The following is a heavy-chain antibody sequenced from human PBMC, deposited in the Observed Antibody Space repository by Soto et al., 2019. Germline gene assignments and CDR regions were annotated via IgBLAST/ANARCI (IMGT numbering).Heavy chain of an antibody. CDR1: GFTFSNAW. J-gene: IGHJ4*02. CDR3: TTDVMVGYCSSTSCARFDY. CDR2: IKSKTDGGTT. D-gene: IGHD2-2*01. Sequence: GGSLRLSCAASGFTFSNAWMNWVRQAPGKGLEWVGRIKSKTDGGTTDYAAPVKGRFTISRDDSKNTLYLQMNSLETEDSAGYYCTTDVMVGYCSSTSCARFDYWGQGTLVTVSS. V-gene: IGHV3-15*07.